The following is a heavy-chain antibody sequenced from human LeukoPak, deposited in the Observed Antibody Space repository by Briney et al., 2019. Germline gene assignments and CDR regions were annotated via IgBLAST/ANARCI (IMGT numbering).Heavy chain of an antibody. CDR2: ISGYNGNT. CDR3: ARDDLGPATAIPSDY. CDR1: GYTFTSYG. D-gene: IGHD2-2*02. V-gene: IGHV1-18*01. Sequence: ASVKVSCKASGYTFTSYGISWVRQAPGQRLEWMGWISGYNGNTNYATNLQRTVTMTTDPSTSTAYMELRSLTSDDTAVYYCARDDLGPATAIPSDYWGQGTRVTVSS. J-gene: IGHJ4*02.